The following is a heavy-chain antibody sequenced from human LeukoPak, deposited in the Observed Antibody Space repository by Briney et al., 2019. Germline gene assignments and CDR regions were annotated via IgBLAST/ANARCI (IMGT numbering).Heavy chain of an antibody. D-gene: IGHD4-17*01. J-gene: IGHJ3*02. CDR1: GFTFSSYG. CDR2: IRYDGTNK. V-gene: IGHV3-30*02. Sequence: GGSLRLSCAASGFTFSSYGMHWVRQAPGKGLEWVAFIRYDGTNKFYADSVKGRFTISRDNSKNTLYLQMNSLRGDDTAVYYCAGRGVTTADNNAFDIWGQGTVVTVAS. CDR3: AGRGVTTADNNAFDI.